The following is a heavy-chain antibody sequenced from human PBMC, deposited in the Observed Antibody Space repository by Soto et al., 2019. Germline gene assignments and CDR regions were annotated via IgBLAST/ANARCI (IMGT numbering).Heavy chain of an antibody. Sequence: SVKVSCKASGGTFSSYAISWVRQAPGQGLEWMGGIIPIFGTANYAQKFQGRVTITADESTSTAYMELSSLRSEDTAVYYCARAKNAFWSGYPYFDYWGQGTLVTVSS. J-gene: IGHJ4*02. D-gene: IGHD3-3*01. CDR3: ARAKNAFWSGYPYFDY. V-gene: IGHV1-69*13. CDR1: GGTFSSYA. CDR2: IIPIFGTA.